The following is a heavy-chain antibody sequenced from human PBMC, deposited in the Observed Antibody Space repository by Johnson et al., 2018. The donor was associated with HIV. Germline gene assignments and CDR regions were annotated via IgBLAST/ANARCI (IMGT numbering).Heavy chain of an antibody. V-gene: IGHV3-13*01. D-gene: IGHD1-26*01. CDR2: IGTAGDT. Sequence: VQLVESVGGLVQPGGSLRLSCAASGFTFSSYDMHWVRQATGKGLEWVSAIGTAGDTYYPGSVKGRFTISRENAKNSLYLQMNSLRAGDTAVYYCARAGVGAGAFDIWGQGTMVTVSS. J-gene: IGHJ3*02. CDR1: GFTFSSYD. CDR3: ARAGVGAGAFDI.